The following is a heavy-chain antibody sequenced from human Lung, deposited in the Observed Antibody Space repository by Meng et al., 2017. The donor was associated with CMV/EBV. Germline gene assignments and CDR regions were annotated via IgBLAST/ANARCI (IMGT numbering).Heavy chain of an antibody. CDR2: IYYTGST. Sequence: QGPPQESGPGLVKPSQTLSLTCTVSGGSIGSGGYYWSWIRQHPGKGLEWIGYIYYTGSTFYNPSLKSRVTISVDTSKNQFSLKLIPATAADTAVYYCAREAGRDGYATPKFDYWGQGTLVTVSS. D-gene: IGHD5-24*01. CDR1: GGSIGSGGYY. V-gene: IGHV4-31*03. J-gene: IGHJ4*02. CDR3: AREAGRDGYATPKFDY.